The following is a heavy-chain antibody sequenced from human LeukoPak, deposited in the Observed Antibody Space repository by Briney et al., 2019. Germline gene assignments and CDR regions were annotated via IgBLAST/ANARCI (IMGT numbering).Heavy chain of an antibody. V-gene: IGHV4-34*01. D-gene: IGHD2-2*01. CDR3: ARGPEGYCSSTSCYEYDY. CDR2: INHSGST. Sequence: PSETLSLTCTVYGGSFSGYYWSWIRQPPGKGLEWIGEINHSGSTNYNPSLKSRVTISVDTSKNQFSLKLSSVTAADTAVYYCARGPEGYCSSTSCYEYDYWGQGTLVTVSS. J-gene: IGHJ4*02. CDR1: GGSFSGYY.